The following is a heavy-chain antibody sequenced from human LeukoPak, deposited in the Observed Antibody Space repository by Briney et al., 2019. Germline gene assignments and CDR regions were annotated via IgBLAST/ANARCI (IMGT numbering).Heavy chain of an antibody. V-gene: IGHV3-21*01. CDR1: GFTFSSYS. CDR3: ARDLRRPL. CDR2: ISSSSSYI. J-gene: IGHJ4*02. Sequence: GGSLRPSCAASGFTFSSYSMNWVRQAPGKGLEWVSSISSSSSYIYYADSVKGRFTISRDNAKNSLYLQMNGLRAEDTAVYYCARDLRRPLWGQGTLVTVSS.